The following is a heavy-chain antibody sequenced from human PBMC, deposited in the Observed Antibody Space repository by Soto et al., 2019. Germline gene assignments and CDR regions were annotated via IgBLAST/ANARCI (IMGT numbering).Heavy chain of an antibody. CDR1: GDSISSLNW. J-gene: IGHJ4*02. CDR3: VRVPNY. V-gene: IGHV4-4*02. CDR2: IPHNGNT. Sequence: QVQLQESGPGLVKPSGTLSLTCTVSGDSISSLNWWSWVRQPPGKGLEWLGQIPHNGNTDYNAYLKSRVTISIDKSNNQFSLSMNSVTVADTAVYYCVRVPNYWGQGTLVTVSS.